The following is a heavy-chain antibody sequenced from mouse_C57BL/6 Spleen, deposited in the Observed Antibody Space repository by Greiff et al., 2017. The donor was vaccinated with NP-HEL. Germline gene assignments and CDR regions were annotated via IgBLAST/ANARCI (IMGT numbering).Heavy chain of an antibody. CDR3: ARRGDMVYGSSLAY. CDR2: IDPSDSYT. CDR1: GYTFTSYW. D-gene: IGHD1-1*01. J-gene: IGHJ3*01. V-gene: IGHV1-50*01. Sequence: QVQLQQPGAELVKPGASVKLSCKASGYTFTSYWMQWVKQRPGQGLEWIGEIDPSDSYTNYNQQFKGKATLTVDTSSSTAYMQLSSLTSEDSAVYYCARRGDMVYGSSLAYWGQGTLVTVSA.